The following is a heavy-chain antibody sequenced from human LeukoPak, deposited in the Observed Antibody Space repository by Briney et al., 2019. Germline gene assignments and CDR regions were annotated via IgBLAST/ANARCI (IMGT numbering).Heavy chain of an antibody. Sequence: GASVKVSCKASGYTFTSYDINWVRQATGQGLEWMRWMNPNSGNTGYAQKFQGRVTMTRNTSISTAYVELSSLRSEDTAVYYCARGPPIVLMVYAIPYYYGMDVWGQGTTVTVSS. CDR2: MNPNSGNT. V-gene: IGHV1-8*01. J-gene: IGHJ6*02. D-gene: IGHD2-8*01. CDR1: GYTFTSYD. CDR3: ARGPPIVLMVYAIPYYYGMDV.